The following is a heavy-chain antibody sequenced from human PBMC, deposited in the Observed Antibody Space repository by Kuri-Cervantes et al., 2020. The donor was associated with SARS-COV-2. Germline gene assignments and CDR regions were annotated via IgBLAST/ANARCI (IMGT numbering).Heavy chain of an antibody. V-gene: IGHV3-21*01. J-gene: IGHJ5*02. CDR2: ISSSSSYI. CDR1: GFTFSSYS. D-gene: IGHD5-24*01. Sequence: GESLKISCAASGFTFSSYSMNWVRQAPGKGLEWVSSISSSSSYIYYADSVKGRFTIYRDNAKNSLYLQMNSLRAEDTAVYYCARVGGDGYNSNWFDPWGQGTLVTVSS. CDR3: ARVGGDGYNSNWFDP.